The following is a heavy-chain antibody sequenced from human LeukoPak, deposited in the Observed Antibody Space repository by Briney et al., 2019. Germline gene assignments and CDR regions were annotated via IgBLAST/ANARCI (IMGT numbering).Heavy chain of an antibody. D-gene: IGHD5-18*01. V-gene: IGHV1-2*02. J-gene: IGHJ4*02. CDR2: INPNSGGT. Sequence: ASVKVSCKASGYTFTGYYLHWVRQPPGQGLEWVGWINPNSGGTNYAQKFQGRVTMTGDTSISTAYMELSRLSSDDTAIYYCAGRPDTAMVAIFDYWSQGTPLTVSS. CDR3: AGRPDTAMVAIFDY. CDR1: GYTFTGYY.